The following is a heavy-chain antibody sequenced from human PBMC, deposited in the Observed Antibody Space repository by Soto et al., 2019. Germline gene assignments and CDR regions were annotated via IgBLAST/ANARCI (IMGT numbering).Heavy chain of an antibody. D-gene: IGHD1-1*01. CDR1: GYTFSTYA. J-gene: IGHJ6*02. CDR3: ARGKGMEENYYYYGMDI. V-gene: IGHV1-3*01. Sequence: QVQVVQSGAEVKKPRASVKVSCKASGYTFSTYAMHWVRQAPGQSLEWMGWINGGTGQTRYSQRFQDRVTITRDTSASTAYMELTSLTSEDTAVYYCARGKGMEENYYYYGMDIWGQGTTVTVSS. CDR2: INGGTGQT.